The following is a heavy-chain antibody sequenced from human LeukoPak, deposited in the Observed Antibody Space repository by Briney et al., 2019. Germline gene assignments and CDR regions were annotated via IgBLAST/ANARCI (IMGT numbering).Heavy chain of an antibody. CDR3: ARDPSGSYGY. CDR2: IWYDGSNK. V-gene: IGHV3-33*01. J-gene: IGHJ4*02. CDR1: GFTFSSYG. D-gene: IGHD1-26*01. Sequence: GGSLRLSCAASGFTFSSYGMPWVRQAPGKGLGWVAVIWYDGSNKYYADSVKGRFTISRDNSKNTLYLQMNSLRAEDTAVYYCARDPSGSYGYWGQGTLVTVSS.